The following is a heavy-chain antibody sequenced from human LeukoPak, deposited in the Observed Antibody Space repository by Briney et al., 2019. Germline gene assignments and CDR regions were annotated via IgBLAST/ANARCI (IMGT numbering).Heavy chain of an antibody. Sequence: NPSETLSLTCTVSGDSIISNYWSWIRQSAGTGLEWIGRIYGSGITDYNPSLKSRVTMSLDTPRKQFSLSLTSVTAADTAVYYCARLKFYDSTGYSPGYYMDVWGKGTTVSVFS. CDR1: GDSIISNY. J-gene: IGHJ6*03. D-gene: IGHD3-22*01. CDR2: IYGSGIT. CDR3: ARLKFYDSTGYSPGYYMDV. V-gene: IGHV4-4*07.